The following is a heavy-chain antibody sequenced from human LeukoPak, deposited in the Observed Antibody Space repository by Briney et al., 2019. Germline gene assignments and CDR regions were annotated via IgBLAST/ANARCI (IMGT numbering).Heavy chain of an antibody. V-gene: IGHV4-59*01. Sequence: SETLSLTCTVFGGSISPYYWSWIRQPPGMGLEWIGYISNSGSTNYNPSLKSRVTILVDTSKNQLSLKLSSVTAADTAVYYCARDYPDYADAFDIWGQGTMVTVSS. CDR1: GGSISPYY. D-gene: IGHD4-17*01. J-gene: IGHJ3*02. CDR2: ISNSGST. CDR3: ARDYPDYADAFDI.